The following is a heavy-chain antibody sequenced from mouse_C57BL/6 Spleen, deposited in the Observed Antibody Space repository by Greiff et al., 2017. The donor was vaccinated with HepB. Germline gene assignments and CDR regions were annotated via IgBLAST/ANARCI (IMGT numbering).Heavy chain of an antibody. J-gene: IGHJ3*01. CDR3: ARGYDYGAY. V-gene: IGHV1-64*01. CDR2: IHPNSGST. CDR1: GYTFTSYW. Sequence: QVQLKQPGAELVKPGASVKLSCKASGYTFTSYWMHWVKQRPGQGLEWIGMIHPNSGSTNYNEKLKSKATLTVDKSSSTAYMQLSSLTSEDSAVYYCARGYDYGAYWGQGTLVTVSA. D-gene: IGHD2-4*01.